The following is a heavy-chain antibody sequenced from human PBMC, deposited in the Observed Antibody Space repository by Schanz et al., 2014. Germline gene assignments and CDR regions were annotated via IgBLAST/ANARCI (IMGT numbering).Heavy chain of an antibody. V-gene: IGHV3-23*01. CDR2: LSASGGHT. CDR3: ARVSMEFERGKSYYYYMDV. D-gene: IGHD3-10*01. CDR1: GFTFTGYV. Sequence: VQLLESGGALVRPGGSLRLSCAASGFTFTGYVMTWVRQAPGKGLEWVSGLSASGGHTYYADSVKGRFTISRDNSKNTLYLQMNSLRVEDTAVYYCARVSMEFERGKSYYYYMDVWGRGTTVTVSS. J-gene: IGHJ6*03.